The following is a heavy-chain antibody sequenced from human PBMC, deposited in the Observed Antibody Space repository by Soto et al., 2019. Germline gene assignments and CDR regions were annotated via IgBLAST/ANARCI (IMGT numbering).Heavy chain of an antibody. CDR2: INSSGDGT. V-gene: IGHV3-23*01. J-gene: IGHJ4*02. D-gene: IGHD1-1*01. CDR1: GFTFSSYT. CDR3: AKARRAGSSYDS. Sequence: GGSLRLSCAASGFTFSSYTMGWVRQAPGKGLEWVSDINSSGDGTYYADSVKGRFTISRDNSKTTLFLRMDSLRAEDTALYYCAKARRAGSSYDSWGQGALVTVSS.